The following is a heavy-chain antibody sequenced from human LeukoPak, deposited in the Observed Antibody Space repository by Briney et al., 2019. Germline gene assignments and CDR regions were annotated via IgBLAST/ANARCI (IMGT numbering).Heavy chain of an antibody. CDR1: GFPFSNAW. Sequence: GGSLRLSCTGSGFPFSNAWMNWVRQAPGKGLEWVGRIKSIADGGTIHYAAPVTGRFIISRDDSKNTLYLQMNGLKTEDTAVYYCTTVLTVTIAWGQGTLVTVSS. D-gene: IGHD4-17*01. V-gene: IGHV3-15*01. J-gene: IGHJ5*02. CDR3: TTVLTVTIA. CDR2: IKSIADGGTI.